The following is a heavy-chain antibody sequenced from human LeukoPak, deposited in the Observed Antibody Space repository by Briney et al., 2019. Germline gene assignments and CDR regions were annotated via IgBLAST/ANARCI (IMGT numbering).Heavy chain of an antibody. V-gene: IGHV3-23*01. Sequence: PGGSLRLSCAASGFTFSSYAMSWVRQAPGKRLEWVSAISGSGGSTYYADSVKGRFTISRDNSKNTLYLQMNSLRAEDTAVYYCAKEGPWFGDLILPYNFYYYMDVWGKGTTVTISS. CDR3: AKEGPWFGDLILPYNFYYYMDV. J-gene: IGHJ6*03. D-gene: IGHD3-10*01. CDR2: ISGSGGST. CDR1: GFTFSSYA.